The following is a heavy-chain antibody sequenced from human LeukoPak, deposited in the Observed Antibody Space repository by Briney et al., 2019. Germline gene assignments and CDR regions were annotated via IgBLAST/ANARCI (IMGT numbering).Heavy chain of an antibody. CDR1: GGSFSGYY. V-gene: IGHV4-34*01. J-gene: IGHJ4*02. CDR2: INHSGST. CDR3: ARGAKWAYLSYFDY. D-gene: IGHD2-2*02. Sequence: SETLSLTCAVYGGSFSGYYWSWIRQPPGKGLEWIGEINHSGSTNYNPSLKSRVTISEDTSKNQFSLKLSSVTAADTAVYYCARGAKWAYLSYFDYWGQGTLVTVSS.